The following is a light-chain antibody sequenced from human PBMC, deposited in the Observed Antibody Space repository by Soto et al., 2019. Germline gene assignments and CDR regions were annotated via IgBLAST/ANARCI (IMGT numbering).Light chain of an antibody. CDR2: DAS. Sequence: EIVMTQSPASLSMSPGERATLSCRASRSITSSVAWYQQIPGQAPRLLISDASTRATGIPARFSGSGSGTEFTLAISSLQSEDFAVYYCQQYDSWPQTFGQGTKVEIK. CDR1: RSITSS. V-gene: IGKV3-15*01. J-gene: IGKJ1*01. CDR3: QQYDSWPQT.